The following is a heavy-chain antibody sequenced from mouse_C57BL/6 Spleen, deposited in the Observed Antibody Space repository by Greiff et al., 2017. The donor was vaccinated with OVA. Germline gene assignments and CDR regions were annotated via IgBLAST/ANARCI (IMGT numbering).Heavy chain of an antibody. Sequence: QVQLKQPGAELVRPGSSVKLSCKASGYTLTSYWMHWVKQRPIQGLEWIGNIDPSDSETHYNQKFKDKATLTVDKSSSTAYMQLSSLTSEDSAVYYCARNYDYVGNFDYWGQGTTLTVSS. CDR3: ARNYDYVGNFDY. CDR2: IDPSDSET. V-gene: IGHV1-52*01. J-gene: IGHJ2*01. CDR1: GYTLTSYW. D-gene: IGHD2-4*01.